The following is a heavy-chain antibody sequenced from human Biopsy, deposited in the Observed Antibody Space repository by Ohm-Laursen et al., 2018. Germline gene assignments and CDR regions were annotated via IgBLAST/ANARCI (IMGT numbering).Heavy chain of an antibody. CDR3: TRGGYYYDSLAYYYWFDP. CDR1: GYTFTDYF. Sequence: GSSVKVSCKTSGYTFTDYFVHWVRQAPGQGLEWMGWIDTINGGTRSAQKFQGRVTMIRDTSISTAYVDLSSLRSDDTAVYYCTRGGYYYDSLAYYYWFDPWGQGTLVTVSS. CDR2: IDTINGGT. D-gene: IGHD3-22*01. J-gene: IGHJ5*02. V-gene: IGHV1-2*02.